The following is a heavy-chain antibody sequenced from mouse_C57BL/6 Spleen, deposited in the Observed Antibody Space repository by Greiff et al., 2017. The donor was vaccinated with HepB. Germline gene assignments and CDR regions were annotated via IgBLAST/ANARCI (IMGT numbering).Heavy chain of an antibody. Sequence: LVESGAELARPGASVKLSCKASGYTFTSYGISWVKQRTGQGLEWIGEIYPRSGNTYYNEKFKGKATLTADKSSSTAYIELRSLTSEDSAVYFCARRTMVKDYWGQGTTLTVSS. J-gene: IGHJ2*01. D-gene: IGHD2-2*01. V-gene: IGHV1-81*01. CDR3: ARRTMVKDY. CDR2: IYPRSGNT. CDR1: GYTFTSYG.